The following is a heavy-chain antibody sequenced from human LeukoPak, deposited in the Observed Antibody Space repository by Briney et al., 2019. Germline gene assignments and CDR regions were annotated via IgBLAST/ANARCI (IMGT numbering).Heavy chain of an antibody. D-gene: IGHD3-22*01. V-gene: IGHV3-20*04. Sequence: PVGSLRLSCAASGFTFDDDGMSWVRQAPGKGLEWGSGINWNGGSTGYADSVKGRFTISRDNAKNSLYLQMNSLRAEDTALYYCARDRPGEPPFFGPYDSSGYYYAGAFDIWGQGTMVTVPS. CDR2: INWNGGST. CDR1: GFTFDDDG. J-gene: IGHJ3*02. CDR3: ARDRPGEPPFFGPYDSSGYYYAGAFDI.